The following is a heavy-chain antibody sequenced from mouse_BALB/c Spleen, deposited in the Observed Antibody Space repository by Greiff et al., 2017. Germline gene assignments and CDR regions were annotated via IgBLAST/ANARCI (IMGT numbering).Heavy chain of an antibody. J-gene: IGHJ2*01. CDR3: ARGGHYDGPDY. Sequence: EVQLQESGPELVKPGASMKISCKASGYSFTGYTMNWVKQSHGKNLEWIGLINPYNGGSSSNQKFKGKATLTVDNSSSTAYIELRSLTSEDSAVYYCARGGHYDGPDYWGQGTTLTGSS. CDR2: INPYNGGS. CDR1: GYSFTGYT. D-gene: IGHD2-3*01. V-gene: IGHV1-31*01.